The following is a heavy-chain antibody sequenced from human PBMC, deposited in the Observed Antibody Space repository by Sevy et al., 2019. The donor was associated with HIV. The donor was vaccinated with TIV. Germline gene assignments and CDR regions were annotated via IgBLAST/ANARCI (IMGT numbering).Heavy chain of an antibody. D-gene: IGHD2-15*01. V-gene: IGHV4-31*03. CDR3: ARDRNEYCSGGSCYWSRGDAFDI. CDR2: IYYSGST. CDR1: GGSISSGGCY. Sequence: SETLSLTCTVSGGSISSGGCYWSWIRQHPGKGLEWIGYIYYSGSTYYNPSLKSRVTISVDTSKNQFSLKLSSVTAADTAVYYWARDRNEYCSGGSCYWSRGDAFDIWGQGTMVTVSS. J-gene: IGHJ3*02.